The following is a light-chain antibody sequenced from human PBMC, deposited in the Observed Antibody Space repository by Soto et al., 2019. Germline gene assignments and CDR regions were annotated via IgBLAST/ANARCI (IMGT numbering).Light chain of an antibody. J-gene: IGKJ1*01. CDR1: QGIXSN. V-gene: IGKV3-15*01. CDR2: YAP. Sequence: DMLVTQSASSLSVSPGEGVTLSCRASQGIXSNLDWYQPKPGQAPRILIXYAPTRATGLLARFSGSGSGRDFTLTISSLQSEDVAASYGRQYNTVPPSTVGQGTKVAI. CDR3: RQYNTVPPST.